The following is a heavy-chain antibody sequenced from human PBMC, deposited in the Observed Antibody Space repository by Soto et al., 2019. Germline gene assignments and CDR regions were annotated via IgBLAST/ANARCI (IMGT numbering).Heavy chain of an antibody. CDR1: GFSFSSHA. D-gene: IGHD2-21*02. CDR3: VRDGRLQLQGEFFDH. Sequence: DVQLVESGGGLVKPGGSLRLSCAASGFSFSSHAMNWVRQAPGRGLEWVSSISSTSSYIHHAASVKGRVTISRDNAKSSLYLQWDGLRVDDTGVYYCVRDGRLQLQGEFFDHWGQGILVTVSS. J-gene: IGHJ5*02. V-gene: IGHV3-21*06. CDR2: ISSTSSYI.